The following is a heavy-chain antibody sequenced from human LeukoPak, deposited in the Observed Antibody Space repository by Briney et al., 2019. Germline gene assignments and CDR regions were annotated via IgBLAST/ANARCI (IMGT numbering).Heavy chain of an antibody. CDR1: GFSFSSYW. CDR2: INQDGSAK. Sequence: PGGSLRLSCAASGFSFSSYWMSWVRQAPGEGLEWVANINQDGSAKYYVDSVKGRFTISRDNAKTSVYLQMNSLRDEDAAVYYCASSHDSSGNDWGQGTLVIVSS. V-gene: IGHV3-7*01. J-gene: IGHJ4*02. CDR3: ASSHDSSGND. D-gene: IGHD3-22*01.